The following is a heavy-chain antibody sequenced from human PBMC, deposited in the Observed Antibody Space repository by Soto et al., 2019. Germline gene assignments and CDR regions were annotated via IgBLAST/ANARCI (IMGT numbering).Heavy chain of an antibody. CDR3: AKSKASGWYKGYFDY. D-gene: IGHD6-19*01. CDR1: GFTFSSYA. J-gene: IGHJ4*02. CDR2: ISGSGGST. V-gene: IGHV3-23*01. Sequence: GGSLRLSCAASGFTFSSYAMSWVRQAPGKGLEWVSAISGSGGSTYYADSVKGRFTISRDNSKNTLYLQMNSLRAEDTAVYYCAKSKASGWYKGYFDYWGQGTLVTVSS.